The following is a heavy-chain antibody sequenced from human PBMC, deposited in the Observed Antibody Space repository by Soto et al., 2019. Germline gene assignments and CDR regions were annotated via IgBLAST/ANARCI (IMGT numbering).Heavy chain of an antibody. Sequence: ASVKVSCKASGYTFTGYYMHWVRQAPGQGLEWMGWINPNSGGTNYAQKFQGWVTMTRDTSISTAYMELSRLRSDDTAVYYCARSSIVGATTVRSMEWFDTWGQGTLVTVSS. D-gene: IGHD1-26*01. CDR3: ARSSIVGATTVRSMEWFDT. CDR2: INPNSGGT. J-gene: IGHJ5*02. CDR1: GYTFTGYY. V-gene: IGHV1-2*04.